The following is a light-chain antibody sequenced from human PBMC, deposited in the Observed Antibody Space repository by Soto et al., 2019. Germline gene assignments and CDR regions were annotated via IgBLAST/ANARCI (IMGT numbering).Light chain of an antibody. CDR2: AAS. Sequence: ELVLTQYPGTMSLSPGERATLSCRASQSVSSNYLAWYQLKPGQAPRLLIYAASSRATGIPDRFSGSGSGTDFTLTISRLEPEDFAVYYCQEYGSSRTFGQGTKVEIK. CDR3: QEYGSSRT. V-gene: IGKV3-20*01. J-gene: IGKJ1*01. CDR1: QSVSSNY.